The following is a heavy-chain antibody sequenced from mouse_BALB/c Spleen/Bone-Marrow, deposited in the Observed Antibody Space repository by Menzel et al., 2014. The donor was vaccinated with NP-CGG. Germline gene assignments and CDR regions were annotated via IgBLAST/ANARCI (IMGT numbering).Heavy chain of an antibody. V-gene: IGHV2-9*02. CDR3: ARGSYYEGAMDY. D-gene: IGHD1-1*01. CDR2: IWAGGST. Sequence: VQLQQSGPGLVAPSQSLTITCTVSGFSLTSYGVHWVRQPPGKVLEWLGVIWAGGSTNYNSALMSRLSISKDNSKSQVFLKMNSLQTDDTAMYYCARGSYYEGAMDYWGQGTSVTVSS. CDR1: GFSLTSYG. J-gene: IGHJ4*01.